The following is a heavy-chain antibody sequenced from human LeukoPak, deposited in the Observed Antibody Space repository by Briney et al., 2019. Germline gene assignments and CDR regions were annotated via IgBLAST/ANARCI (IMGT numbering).Heavy chain of an antibody. J-gene: IGHJ4*02. V-gene: IGHV3-23*01. Sequence: VGSLRPSCAASVFTFSSFAMSCVREAPGKGLEWVSAISGSGGSTYYADAAKGRFTTSRDNSKNTLYLQMNSLRAEDTAVYYSAKDQYYYDSSGYSLDYWGQGTLVTVSS. CDR2: ISGSGGST. CDR1: VFTFSSFA. CDR3: AKDQYYYDSSGYSLDY. D-gene: IGHD3-22*01.